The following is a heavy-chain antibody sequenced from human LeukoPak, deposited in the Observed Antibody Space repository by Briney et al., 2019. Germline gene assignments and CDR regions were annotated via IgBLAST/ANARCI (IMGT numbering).Heavy chain of an antibody. CDR3: AHTTTVVLGFDY. J-gene: IGHJ4*02. V-gene: IGHV2-5*01. D-gene: IGHD4-11*01. CDR1: GFSLSASGVG. CDR2: IYWNDDG. Sequence: SGPTLVKPTQTLTLTCTFSGFSLSASGVGVGWIRQPPGKALEWLAFIYWNDDGPYSPSLKSRLTITKDTSKNQVVLTMTNMYPVDTATYFCAHTTTVVLGFDYWGQGTLVTVSS.